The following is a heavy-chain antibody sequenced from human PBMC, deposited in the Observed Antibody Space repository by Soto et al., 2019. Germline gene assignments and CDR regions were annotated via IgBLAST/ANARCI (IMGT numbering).Heavy chain of an antibody. V-gene: IGHV3-48*01. D-gene: IGHD4-17*01. J-gene: IGHJ4*02. CDR3: ARIGRLRWGDY. CDR1: EFTFSSYS. CDR2: SSSSSSTI. Sequence: GGPMRVSCAASEFTFSSYSKNWVRQAPGKGLEWVSYSSSSSSTIYYADSVKGRFTISRDNAKNSLYLQMNSLRAEDTAVYYCARIGRLRWGDYWGQGTLVTVSS.